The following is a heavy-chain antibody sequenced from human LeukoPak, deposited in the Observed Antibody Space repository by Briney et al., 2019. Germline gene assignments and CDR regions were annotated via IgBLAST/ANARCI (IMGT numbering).Heavy chain of an antibody. D-gene: IGHD2-2*01. CDR2: INPDSGDT. Sequence: ATVKVSCKASGYSFTYYYIHWVRQAPGQGLEWMAWINPDSGDTNYAQKFQGRVTMTRDTSISTAYMELSRLRSDDTAVYYCVRDRTKYCSSTSCPLDYWGQGTLVTVSS. CDR3: VRDRTKYCSSTSCPLDY. J-gene: IGHJ4*02. V-gene: IGHV1-2*02. CDR1: GYSFTYYY.